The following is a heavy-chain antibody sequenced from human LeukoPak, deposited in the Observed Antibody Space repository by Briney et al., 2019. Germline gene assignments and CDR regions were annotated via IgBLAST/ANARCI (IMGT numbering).Heavy chain of an antibody. V-gene: IGHV3-30*03. J-gene: IGHJ6*02. CDR2: ISYDGSNK. Sequence: GGSLRLSCAASGFTFSSYGMHWVRQAPGKGLEWAAVISYDGSNKYYADSVKGRFTISRDNSKNSLYLQMNSLRAEDTAVYYCARDVRITMVPSYYYGMDVWGQGTTVTVSS. CDR3: ARDVRITMVPSYYYGMDV. CDR1: GFTFSSYG. D-gene: IGHD3-10*01.